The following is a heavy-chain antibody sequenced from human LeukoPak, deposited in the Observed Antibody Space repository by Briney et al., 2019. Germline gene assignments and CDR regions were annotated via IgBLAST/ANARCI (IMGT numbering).Heavy chain of an antibody. CDR1: RFSFSSYG. J-gene: IGHJ6*03. CDR2: IKQDGSEK. CDR3: AREEYSYGYPYYYYYMDV. Sequence: PGGSLRLSCAASRFSFSSYGMHWVRQAPGKGLEWVAYIKQDGSEKYYMDSVKGRFTISRDNAKNSLYLQMNSLRAEDTAVYYCAREEYSYGYPYYYYYMDVWGKGTTVTVSS. D-gene: IGHD5-18*01. V-gene: IGHV3-7*01.